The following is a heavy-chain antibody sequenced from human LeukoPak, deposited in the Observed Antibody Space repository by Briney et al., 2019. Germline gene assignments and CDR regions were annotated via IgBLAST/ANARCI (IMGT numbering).Heavy chain of an antibody. CDR2: ISGSGVST. Sequence: GGSLRLSCAASGFTFSNYAMSWVRQAPGKGLEWVSVISGSGVSTHYADSVKGRFTISRDNSKNTMYLQMNSLRAEDTAIYYCAKDGPWAYCGGDCYSDYWGQGTLVTVSS. CDR1: GFTFSNYA. J-gene: IGHJ4*02. CDR3: AKDGPWAYCGGDCYSDY. V-gene: IGHV3-23*01. D-gene: IGHD2-21*02.